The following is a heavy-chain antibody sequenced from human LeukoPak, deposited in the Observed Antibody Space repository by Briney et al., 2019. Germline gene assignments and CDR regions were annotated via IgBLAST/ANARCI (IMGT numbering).Heavy chain of an antibody. Sequence: SETLSLTCTVSGGSISSYYWSWIRQPPGKGLEWIGYIYYSGSTNYNPPLKSRVTISVDTSKNQFSLKLSSVTAADTAVYYCARDLGGSIDWGQGTLVTVSS. D-gene: IGHD2/OR15-2a*01. V-gene: IGHV4-59*01. CDR2: IYYSGST. CDR1: GGSISSYY. CDR3: ARDLGGSID. J-gene: IGHJ4*02.